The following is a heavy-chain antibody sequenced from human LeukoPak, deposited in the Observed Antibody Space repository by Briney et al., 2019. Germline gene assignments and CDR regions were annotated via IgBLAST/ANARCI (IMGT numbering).Heavy chain of an antibody. V-gene: IGHV3-73*01. D-gene: IGHD3-22*01. Sequence: GGSLRLSCAASGFTFSGSAMHWVRQASGKGLEWVGRIRNKVNNYVTVYAASVKGRFTISRDDSKNTAYLQMNSLETEDTAVYYCTRHGNGDDSSGYTDSWGQGSLVTVSS. J-gene: IGHJ4*02. CDR2: IRNKVNNYVT. CDR3: TRHGNGDDSSGYTDS. CDR1: GFTFSGSA.